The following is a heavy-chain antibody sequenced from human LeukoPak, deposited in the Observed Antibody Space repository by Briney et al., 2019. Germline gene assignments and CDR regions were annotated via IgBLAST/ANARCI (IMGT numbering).Heavy chain of an antibody. D-gene: IGHD3-22*01. Sequence: PSETLSLTCAVYGGSFSGYYWSWIRQPPGKGLEWIGEINHSGSTNYNPSLKSRVTISVDTSKNQFSLKLSSVTAADTAVYYCAREAVADDSSGYPADYFDYWGQGTLVTVSS. V-gene: IGHV4-34*01. J-gene: IGHJ4*02. CDR3: AREAVADDSSGYPADYFDY. CDR1: GGSFSGYY. CDR2: INHSGST.